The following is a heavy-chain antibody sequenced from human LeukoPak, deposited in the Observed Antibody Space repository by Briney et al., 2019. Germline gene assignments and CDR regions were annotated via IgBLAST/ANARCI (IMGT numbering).Heavy chain of an antibody. CDR2: ITCSGGST. D-gene: IGHD3-10*01. CDR3: ARELFDFDY. V-gene: IGHV3-23*01. Sequence: GGSLRLSCAPSGFTFDNFAMTWVRQAPGKGLEWVSGITCSGGSTYYADSVKGRFTISRDNSKNTLYLQMNSLRAEDTAIYYCARELFDFDYWGQGTLVTVSS. J-gene: IGHJ4*02. CDR1: GFTFDNFA.